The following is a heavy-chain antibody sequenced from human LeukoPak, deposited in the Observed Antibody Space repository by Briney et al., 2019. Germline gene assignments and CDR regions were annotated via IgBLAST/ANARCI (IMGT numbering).Heavy chain of an antibody. CDR2: ISGRGGSK. CDR1: GFTFSSYA. J-gene: IGHJ4*02. Sequence: GGSLRLSCAASGFTFSSYAMSWVRQAPGKGLEGVSAISGRGGSKYSADSVKGRFTFSRDNSKNTLYLQMNSLRAEDTAVYYCASPTISGSYYPGRDYWGQGTLVTVPS. CDR3: ASPTISGSYYPGRDY. V-gene: IGHV3-23*01. D-gene: IGHD1-26*01.